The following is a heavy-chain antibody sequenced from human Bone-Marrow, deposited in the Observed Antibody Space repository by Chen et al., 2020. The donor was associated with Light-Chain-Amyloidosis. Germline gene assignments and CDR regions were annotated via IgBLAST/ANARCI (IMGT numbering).Heavy chain of an antibody. CDR3: AKSSYSSSFFLDAFDI. D-gene: IGHD6-13*01. CDR2: ISWNSGSI. Sequence: LVESGGGLVQPGRSLRLSCAASGFTFDDYAMHWVRQAPGKGLEWVSGISWNSGSIGYADSVKGRFTISRDNAKNSLYLQMNSLRAEDMALYYCAKSSYSSSFFLDAFDIWGQGTMVTVSS. J-gene: IGHJ3*02. CDR1: GFTFDDYA. V-gene: IGHV3-9*03.